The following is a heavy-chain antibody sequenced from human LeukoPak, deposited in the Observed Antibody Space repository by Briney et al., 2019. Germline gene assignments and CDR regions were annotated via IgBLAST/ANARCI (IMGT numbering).Heavy chain of an antibody. D-gene: IGHD1-26*01. CDR1: GGTFSSYA. Sequence: ASVKVSCKASGGTFSSYAISWVRQAPGQGLEWMGGIIPIFGTANYAQKFQGRVTITADESTSTAYMELSSQRSEDTAVYYCARDPLIVGATHFDYWGQGTLVTVSS. CDR2: IIPIFGTA. CDR3: ARDPLIVGATHFDY. V-gene: IGHV1-69*13. J-gene: IGHJ4*02.